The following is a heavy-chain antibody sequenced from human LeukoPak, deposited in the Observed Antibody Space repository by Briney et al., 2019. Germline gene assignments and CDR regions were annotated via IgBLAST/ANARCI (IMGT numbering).Heavy chain of an antibody. CDR2: INPSGGST. CDR3: ARGGPFPSSSSSREYYLDY. D-gene: IGHD6-6*01. Sequence: ASVKVSCKASGYTFTSYYMHRVRQAPGQGLEWMGIINPSGGSTSYAQKSQGRVTMTTDTSTSTAYMELRSLRSDDTAVYYCARGGPFPSSSSSREYYLDYWGQGTLVTVSS. CDR1: GYTFTSYY. V-gene: IGHV1-46*01. J-gene: IGHJ4*02.